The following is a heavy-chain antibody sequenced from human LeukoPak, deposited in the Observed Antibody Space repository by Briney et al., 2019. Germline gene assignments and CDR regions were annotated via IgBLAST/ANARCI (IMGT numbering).Heavy chain of an antibody. V-gene: IGHV3-23*01. J-gene: IGHJ4*02. Sequence: GGSLRLSCAASGFTFSSSAMSWVRQAPGKGLEWVSNISGSGSGGSTYYADSVKGRFTISRDNSKNTLYLQMNRLRAEDTAIYYCATYRQVLLPFESWGQGTLVTVSS. CDR1: GFTFSSSA. D-gene: IGHD2-8*02. CDR2: ISGSGSGGST. CDR3: ATYRQVLLPFES.